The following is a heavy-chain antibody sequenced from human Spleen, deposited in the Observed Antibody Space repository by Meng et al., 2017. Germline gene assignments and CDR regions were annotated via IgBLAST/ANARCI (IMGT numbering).Heavy chain of an antibody. V-gene: IGHV2-5*02. Sequence: HIQLDGACSPSVKPTQTRQLALTFSGCLLTTRWVSVGLVPPPPGKALEWLALLYWDDDKRYSPSLRSRLTVTKDTSKNQVVLTMTNMDPVDTATYYCAHRRHRNGNNYGFDYWSQGTLVTVSS. CDR2: LYWDDDK. D-gene: IGHD5-24*01. CDR3: AHRRHRNGNNYGFDY. J-gene: IGHJ4*02. CDR1: GCLLTTRWVS.